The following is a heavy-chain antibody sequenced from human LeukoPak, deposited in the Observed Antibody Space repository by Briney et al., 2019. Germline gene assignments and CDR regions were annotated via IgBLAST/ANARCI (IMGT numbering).Heavy chain of an antibody. V-gene: IGHV1-18*01. CDR1: GGTFSSYA. CDR3: ARDRDPEAYYDILT. D-gene: IGHD3-9*01. CDR2: ISAYNGNT. Sequence: ASVKVSCKASGGTFSSYAISWVRQDPGQGLEWMGWISAYNGNTNYAQKLQGRVTMTTDTSTSTAYMELRSLRSDDTAVYYCARDRDPEAYYDILTWGQGTLVTVSS. J-gene: IGHJ5*02.